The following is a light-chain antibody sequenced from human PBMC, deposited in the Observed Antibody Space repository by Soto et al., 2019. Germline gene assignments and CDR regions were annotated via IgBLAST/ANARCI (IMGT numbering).Light chain of an antibody. CDR1: KLGDKY. J-gene: IGLJ1*01. CDR2: QDS. Sequence: SYELTQPPSVSVSPGQTASITCSGDKLGDKYACWYQQKPGQSPVLVIYQDSKRPSGIPERFSGSNSGNTATLTISGTQAMDEADYYCQAWDSSTAPFYVFGTGTKLTVL. V-gene: IGLV3-1*01. CDR3: QAWDSSTAPFYV.